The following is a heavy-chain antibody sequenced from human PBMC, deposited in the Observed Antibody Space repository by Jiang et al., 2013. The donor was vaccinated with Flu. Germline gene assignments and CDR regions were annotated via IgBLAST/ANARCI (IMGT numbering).Heavy chain of an antibody. J-gene: IGHJ5*02. V-gene: IGHV2-70*11. CDR1: GFSLSTSGMC. CDR2: IDWDDDK. CDR3: ARICGSSWSNWFDP. D-gene: IGHD6-13*01. Sequence: KPTQTLTLTCTFSGFSLSTSGMCVSWIRQPPGKALEWLARIDWDDDKYYSTSLKTRLTISKDTSKNQVVLTMTNMDPVDTATYYCARICGSSWSNWFDPWGQGTLVTVSS.